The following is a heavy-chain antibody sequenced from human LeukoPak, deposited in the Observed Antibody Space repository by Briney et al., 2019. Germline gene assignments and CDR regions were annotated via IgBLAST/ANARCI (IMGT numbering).Heavy chain of an antibody. D-gene: IGHD3-22*01. Sequence: GGSLRLSCAASGFTFSSYAMSWVRQAPGKGLEWVSAISGSGGSTYYADSAKGRFTISRDNAKDSLYLQMNSLRAEDTAVYYCARDQGYYDSSGYYYNWFDPWGQGTLVTVSS. J-gene: IGHJ5*02. CDR3: ARDQGYYDSSGYYYNWFDP. CDR1: GFTFSSYA. V-gene: IGHV3-23*01. CDR2: ISGSGGST.